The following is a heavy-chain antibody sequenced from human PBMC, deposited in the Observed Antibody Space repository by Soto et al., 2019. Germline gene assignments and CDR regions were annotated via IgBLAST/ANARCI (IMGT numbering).Heavy chain of an antibody. D-gene: IGHD6-6*01. CDR1: GGSIRTYY. CDR2: IYYSGST. Sequence: SETLSLTCTVSGGSIRTYYWSWIRQPPGKGLEWIGYIYYSGSTNYNPSLKSRVTISVDTSNNQFSLKLSSVTAADTAVYYCARVPYSSSSPGFDYWGQGTLVTVSS. CDR3: ARVPYSSSSPGFDY. V-gene: IGHV4-59*01. J-gene: IGHJ4*02.